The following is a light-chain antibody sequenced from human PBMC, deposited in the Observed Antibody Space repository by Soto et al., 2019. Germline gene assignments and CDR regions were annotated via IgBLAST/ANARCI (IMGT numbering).Light chain of an antibody. CDR3: CSYIRSGTLI. J-gene: IGLJ1*01. CDR2: DVS. V-gene: IGLV2-14*01. CDR1: SSDIGDYNY. Sequence: QSVLAQPPSASGSPGQSVTISCTGTSSDIGDYNYVSWYQQHPGKVPKVIIYDVSNRPSGVSYRFSATKSGNTASLTISGLQAEDEADYYCCSYIRSGTLIFGTGTKVTVL.